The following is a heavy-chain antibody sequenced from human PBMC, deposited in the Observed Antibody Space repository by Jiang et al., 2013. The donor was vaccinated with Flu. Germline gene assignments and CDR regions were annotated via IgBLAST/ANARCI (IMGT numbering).Heavy chain of an antibody. CDR1: GFTFINAW. J-gene: IGHJ5*02. D-gene: IGHD3-16*01. V-gene: IGHV3-15*01. CDR3: TKESTDYVFDRNWFDP. Sequence: VQLLESGGGLVKPGGSLRLSCAASGFTFINAWMSWVRQAPGRGLEWVGHIKSKTHGGTTDYAAPVKGRFTISRDDSKNTLYLQMTSLKTEDTALYYCTKESTDYVFDRNWFDPWGQGTLVTVSS. CDR2: IKSKTHGGTT.